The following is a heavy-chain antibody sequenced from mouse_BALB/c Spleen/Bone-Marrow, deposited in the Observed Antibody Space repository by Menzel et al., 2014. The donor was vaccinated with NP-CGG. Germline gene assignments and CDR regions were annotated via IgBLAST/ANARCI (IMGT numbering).Heavy chain of an antibody. Sequence: VQLQQSGAELVKPGASVKMSCTASGFNIKDTYMHWVKQRPEQGLEWIGRIGPANGNTKYDPKFQGKATITADTSSNPAYLQLSSLTSEDTAVYYCASYVCGYYFDYWGQGTTLTVSS. CDR2: IGPANGNT. CDR3: ASYVCGYYFDY. J-gene: IGHJ2*01. V-gene: IGHV14-3*02. CDR1: GFNIKDTY.